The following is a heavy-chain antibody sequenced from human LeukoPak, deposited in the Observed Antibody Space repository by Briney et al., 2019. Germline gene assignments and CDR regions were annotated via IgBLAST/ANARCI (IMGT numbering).Heavy chain of an antibody. CDR3: AKSASLVLYYFDY. CDR2: ISYDGSNK. Sequence: GRSLRLSCAASGFTFSSYGMHWVRQAPGKGLEWVAVISYDGSNKYYADSVKGRFTISRNNSKNTPYLQMNSLRAEDTAVYYCAKSASLVLYYFDYWGQGTLVTVSS. V-gene: IGHV3-30*18. D-gene: IGHD2-15*01. CDR1: GFTFSSYG. J-gene: IGHJ4*02.